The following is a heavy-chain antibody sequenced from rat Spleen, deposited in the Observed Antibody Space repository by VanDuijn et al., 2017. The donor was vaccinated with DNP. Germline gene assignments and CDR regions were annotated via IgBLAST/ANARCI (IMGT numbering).Heavy chain of an antibody. Sequence: EVQLVESGGGLVQSGKSLKLSCAASGFTFSDYYMAWVRQAPTKSLEWVAYISYDGGSNYNGDSVKGRFTISRDIVKSTLYLQMNSLRSEDMATYYCARHVLPLRVWDYWGQGVMVTVSS. CDR3: ARHVLPLRVWDY. D-gene: IGHD4-1*01. CDR1: GFTFSDYY. CDR2: ISYDGGSN. V-gene: IGHV5-22*01. J-gene: IGHJ2*01.